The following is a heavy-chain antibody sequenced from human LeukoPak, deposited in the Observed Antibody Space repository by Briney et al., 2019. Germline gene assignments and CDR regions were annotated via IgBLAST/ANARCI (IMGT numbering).Heavy chain of an antibody. D-gene: IGHD1-26*01. Sequence: SETLSPTCTVSGGSISSYYWSWIRQPPGKGLEWIGYIYYSGSTNYNPSLKSRVTISVDTSKNQFSLKLSSVTAADTAVYYCAREALQELRGVAIDYWGQGTLVTVSS. CDR3: AREALQELRGVAIDY. J-gene: IGHJ4*02. V-gene: IGHV4-59*01. CDR2: IYYSGST. CDR1: GGSISSYY.